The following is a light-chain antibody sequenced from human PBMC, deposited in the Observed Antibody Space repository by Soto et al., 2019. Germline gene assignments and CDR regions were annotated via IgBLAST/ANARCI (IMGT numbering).Light chain of an antibody. J-gene: IGLJ2*01. CDR2: EVN. V-gene: IGLV2-8*01. Sequence: QSALTQPPSASGSPGQSVTISCTGTSSDFGTYNFVSWYQQHPSKAPKLMIYEVNKRPSGVPDRFSGSKSGNTASLTVSGLQAEDEADYYCSSYVRSTSFAFGGGTKLTVL. CDR3: SSYVRSTSFA. CDR1: SSDFGTYNF.